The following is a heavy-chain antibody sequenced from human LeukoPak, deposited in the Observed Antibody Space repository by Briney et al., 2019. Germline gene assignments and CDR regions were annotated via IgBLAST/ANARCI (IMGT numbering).Heavy chain of an antibody. D-gene: IGHD4-23*01. V-gene: IGHV4-39*01. CDR3: ARLNPSYPLTNSEAYFDW. Sequence: PSETLSLTCTVSGGSISSNNYYWGWIRQLPGKGLEWIGSVYYSGSTYYNPSLKSRVAISVDTSKNQFSLQLTYMTAADTAVYYCARLNPSYPLTNSEAYFDWWGQGTLVTVSS. J-gene: IGHJ4*02. CDR1: GGSISSNNYY. CDR2: VYYSGST.